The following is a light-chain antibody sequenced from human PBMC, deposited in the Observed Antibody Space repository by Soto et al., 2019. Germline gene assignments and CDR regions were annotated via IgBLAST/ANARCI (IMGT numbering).Light chain of an antibody. V-gene: IGKV2D-29*01. CDR3: MQSTYLPLT. CDR2: EVS. J-gene: IGKJ4*01. Sequence: VLSQTPLSLSVTPGQPASISCRSNQSLLHTDGKDHLYWFLQKPSQPPQLMIYEVSNRFCGVTERFSGSGSGTDFTLKISRLEAVDVGVYYCMQSTYLPLTFGGGTKVEIK. CDR1: QSLLHTDGKDH.